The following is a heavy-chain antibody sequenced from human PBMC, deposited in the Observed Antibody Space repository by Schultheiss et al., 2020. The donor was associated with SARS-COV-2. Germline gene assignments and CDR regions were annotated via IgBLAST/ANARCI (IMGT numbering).Heavy chain of an antibody. CDR2: IYYSGST. CDR1: GGSVSSGSYY. V-gene: IGHV4-39*01. D-gene: IGHD5-12*01. CDR3: ARGVDKN. J-gene: IGHJ4*02. Sequence: SETLSLTCTVSGGSVSSGSYYWSWIRQPPGKGLEWIGSIYYSGSTYYNPSLKSRVTISVDTSKNQFSLKLSSVTAADTAVYYCARGVDKNWGQGTLVTVSS.